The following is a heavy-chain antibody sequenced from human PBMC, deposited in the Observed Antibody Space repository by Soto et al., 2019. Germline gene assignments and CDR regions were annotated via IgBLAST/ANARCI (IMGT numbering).Heavy chain of an antibody. CDR2: INPSGGST. Sequence: QVQLVQSGAEVKKPGASVKVSCKASGYTFTSYYMHWVRQAPGQGLEWMGIINPSGGSTSYAQKFQGIVTMTRDTSTSTVYMELSSLRSEDTAVYYCAIEGTSWSGYYLAFDIWGQGTMVTVSS. J-gene: IGHJ3*02. V-gene: IGHV1-46*01. CDR1: GYTFTSYY. D-gene: IGHD3-3*01. CDR3: AIEGTSWSGYYLAFDI.